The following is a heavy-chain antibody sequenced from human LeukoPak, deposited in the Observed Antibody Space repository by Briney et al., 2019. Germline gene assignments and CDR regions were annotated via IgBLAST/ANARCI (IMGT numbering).Heavy chain of an antibody. D-gene: IGHD3-10*01. V-gene: IGHV4-39*07. Sequence: SETLSLTCTVSGGSISSGGYYWSWIRQPPGKGLEWIGEINHSGSSNYNPSLKSRVTISVDTSKNQFSLKLSSVTAADTAVYYCARGSITMVRGPPVHWGQGTLVTVSS. CDR2: INHSGSS. CDR1: GGSISSGGYY. CDR3: ARGSITMVRGPPVH. J-gene: IGHJ4*02.